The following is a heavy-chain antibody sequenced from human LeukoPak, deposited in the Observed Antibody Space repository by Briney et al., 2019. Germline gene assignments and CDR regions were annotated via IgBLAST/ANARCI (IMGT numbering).Heavy chain of an antibody. CDR3: ARDIDRNWFDP. V-gene: IGHV3-64*01. Sequence: GGSLRLSCAASGFTFSSYAMHWVRQAPGKGLEYVSAISSNGGSTYYANSVKGRFTISRDNSKNTLYLQMGSLRAEDTAVYYCARDIDRNWFDPWGQGTLVTVSS. CDR1: GFTFSSYA. J-gene: IGHJ5*02. CDR2: ISSNGGST. D-gene: IGHD1-26*01.